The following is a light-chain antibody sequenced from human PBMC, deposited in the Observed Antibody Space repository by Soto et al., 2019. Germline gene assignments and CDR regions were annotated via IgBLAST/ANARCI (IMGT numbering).Light chain of an antibody. CDR2: EVT. J-gene: IGLJ1*01. CDR1: SSDVGGYNY. Sequence: QSVLTQPASVSGSPGQSITISCTGTSSDVGGYNYVSWYQQHPGKAPKLMIYEVTNRPSGVSNRFSGSKSGNTASLTISRLQAEDEADYYCSSYTSRSTLVFGTGTKVTVL. CDR3: SSYTSRSTLV. V-gene: IGLV2-14*01.